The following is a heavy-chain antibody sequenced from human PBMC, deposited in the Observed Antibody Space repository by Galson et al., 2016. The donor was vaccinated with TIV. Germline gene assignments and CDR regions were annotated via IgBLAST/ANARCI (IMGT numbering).Heavy chain of an antibody. CDR2: IYWDDDK. J-gene: IGHJ6*02. CDR3: THLPNMFYYGMAV. Sequence: PALVTPTQTLTLTCTFSGFSLSTTKVGVAWVRQPPGEALEWLALIYWDDDKRYSPSLRSRLAISKDTSKNQLVLIMTNMDPVDTATYYCTHLPNMFYYGMAVWGQGTTVTVSS. D-gene: IGHD3-10*02. CDR1: GFSLSTTKVG. V-gene: IGHV2-5*02.